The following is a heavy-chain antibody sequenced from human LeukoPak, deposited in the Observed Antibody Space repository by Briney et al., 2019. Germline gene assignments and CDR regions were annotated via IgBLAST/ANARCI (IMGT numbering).Heavy chain of an antibody. J-gene: IGHJ6*03. V-gene: IGHV4-39*07. Sequence: SETLSLTCTVSGGSFSTNSYYWGWIRQPPGKGLKWIGSIYYSGSTYYNPSLRSRVTISVNTSKNQFSLKLSSVTAADTAVYYCARAVGSGSFQTYYYYMDVWGKGTTVTVSS. CDR3: ARAVGSGSFQTYYYYMDV. D-gene: IGHD3-10*01. CDR1: GGSFSTNSYY. CDR2: IYYSGST.